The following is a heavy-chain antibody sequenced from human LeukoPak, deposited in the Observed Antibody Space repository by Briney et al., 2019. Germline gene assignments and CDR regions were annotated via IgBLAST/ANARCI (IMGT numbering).Heavy chain of an antibody. CDR1: GGTFSSYA. V-gene: IGHV1-69*04. Sequence: SVKVSCKASGGTFSSYAISWVRQAPGQGLEWMGRIIPILGIANYAQKFQGRVTITADKSTSTAYMELSSLRSEDTAVYYCARESSRGCFDYWGQGTLVTVSS. CDR3: ARESSRGCFDY. D-gene: IGHD6-13*01. J-gene: IGHJ4*02. CDR2: IIPILGIA.